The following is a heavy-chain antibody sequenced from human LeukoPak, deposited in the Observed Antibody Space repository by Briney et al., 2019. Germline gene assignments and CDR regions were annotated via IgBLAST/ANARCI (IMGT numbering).Heavy chain of an antibody. CDR2: ISWDGRST. CDR1: GFTFDHYT. Sequence: GGSLRLSCAASGFTFDHYTMHWVRRAPGKGLEWVSLISWDGRSTYYADSVKGRFTISRDNSKNSLYLQMNSLRIEDTALYYCAKMAGTYSTLGYYFDYWGQGTLVTVSS. V-gene: IGHV3-43*01. CDR3: AKMAGTYSTLGYYFDY. J-gene: IGHJ4*02. D-gene: IGHD1-26*01.